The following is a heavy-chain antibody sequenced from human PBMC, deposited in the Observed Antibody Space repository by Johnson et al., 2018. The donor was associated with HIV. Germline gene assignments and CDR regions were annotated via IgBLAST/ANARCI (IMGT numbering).Heavy chain of an antibody. CDR1: GFAFDDYA. D-gene: IGHD6-19*01. CDR2: ISWGGNSN. Sequence: EVQLVASGGVVVQPGGSLRLSCAVSGFAFDDYAMHWVRQAPGKGLEWVSLISWGGNSNYYGDSVKGRFTISRENGENSLYLQMNSLRTEDTALYYCAKDMGYSSFGYGFDIWGPGTMVTVSS. J-gene: IGHJ3*02. V-gene: IGHV3-43D*03. CDR3: AKDMGYSSFGYGFDI.